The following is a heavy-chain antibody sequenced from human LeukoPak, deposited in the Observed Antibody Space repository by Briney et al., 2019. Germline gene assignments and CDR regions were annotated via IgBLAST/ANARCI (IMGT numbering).Heavy chain of an antibody. CDR3: ARGGPHYYDSSGYPDY. CDR1: GYTFTSYY. CDR2: INPSGGST. J-gene: IGHJ4*02. V-gene: IGHV1-46*01. D-gene: IGHD3-22*01. Sequence: ASVKVSCKASGYTFTSYYMHWVRQAPGQGLEWMGIINPSGGSTSYAQKFQGRVTMTRDTSTSTVYMELSSLRSEDTAVYYCARGGPHYYDSSGYPDYWGQETLVTVSS.